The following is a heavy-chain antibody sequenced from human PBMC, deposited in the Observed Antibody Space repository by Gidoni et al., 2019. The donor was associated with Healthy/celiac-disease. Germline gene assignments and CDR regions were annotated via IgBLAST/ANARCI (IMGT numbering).Heavy chain of an antibody. CDR2: IYSGGST. J-gene: IGHJ4*02. CDR1: GFTVSSTY. CDR3: ARQGEYCSGGSCYGGHFDY. V-gene: IGHV3-66*02. Sequence: EVQLVESGGGLVQPGGSLRLSCAASGFTVSSTYMTWVRQAPGKGLEWVSVIYSGGSTYCADSVKGRFTISRDNSKNTLYLQMNSLRAEDTAVYYCARQGEYCSGGSCYGGHFDYWGQGTLVTVSS. D-gene: IGHD2-15*01.